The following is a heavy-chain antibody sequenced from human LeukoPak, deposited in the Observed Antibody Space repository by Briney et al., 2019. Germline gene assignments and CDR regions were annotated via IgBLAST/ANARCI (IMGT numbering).Heavy chain of an antibody. CDR1: GGSFSGYY. V-gene: IGHV4-34*01. CDR2: INHSGST. CDR3: ARDHSLAY. J-gene: IGHJ4*02. Sequence: PSETLSLTCAVYGGSFSGYYWSWIRQPPGKGLEWIGEINHSGSTNYNPSLKSRVTISVDTSKNQFSLKLSSVTAADTAVYYCARDHSLAYWGQGTLVTVSS. D-gene: IGHD3-16*01.